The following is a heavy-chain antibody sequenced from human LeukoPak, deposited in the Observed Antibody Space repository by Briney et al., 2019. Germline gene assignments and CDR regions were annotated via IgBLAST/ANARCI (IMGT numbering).Heavy chain of an antibody. CDR3: AVQTSRAYYGMDV. CDR2: INPNSGGT. CDR1: GYTFTGYY. V-gene: IGHV1-2*04. Sequence: ASVKVSCKASGYTFTGYYMHWVRQAPGQGLEWMGWINPNSGGTNYAQKFQGWVTMTRDTSISTAYMELSRLRSGDTAVYYCAVQTSRAYYGMDVWGKGTTVTVSS. J-gene: IGHJ6*04.